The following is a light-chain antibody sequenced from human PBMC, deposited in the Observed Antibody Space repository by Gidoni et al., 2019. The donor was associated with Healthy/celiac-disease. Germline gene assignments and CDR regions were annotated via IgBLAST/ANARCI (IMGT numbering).Light chain of an antibody. J-gene: IGLJ2*01. V-gene: IGLV1-47*01. Sequence: QSVLTHPPSASGTPGQRVTISCSGSSSNIGSNYVYWYLHIPGTAPKLLIYRNNPRPSGVPDRFSGSKSGTSASLAISGLRSEDEADYYCAAWDAVVVFGGGTKLTVL. CDR3: AAWDAVVV. CDR2: RNN. CDR1: SSNIGSNY.